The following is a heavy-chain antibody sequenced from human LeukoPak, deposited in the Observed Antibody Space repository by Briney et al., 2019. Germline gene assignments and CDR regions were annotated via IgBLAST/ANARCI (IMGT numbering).Heavy chain of an antibody. D-gene: IGHD3-22*01. Sequence: SETLSLTRTVSGGSISSHYWSWIRQPPGKGLEWIGYISYGGSTIYNPSLRSRVTISADTSKNQFSLRLSSVTAADTAVYYCARIRDSSGYPYDYWGQGTLVTVSS. CDR3: ARIRDSSGYPYDY. CDR1: GGSISSHY. J-gene: IGHJ4*02. V-gene: IGHV4-59*11. CDR2: ISYGGST.